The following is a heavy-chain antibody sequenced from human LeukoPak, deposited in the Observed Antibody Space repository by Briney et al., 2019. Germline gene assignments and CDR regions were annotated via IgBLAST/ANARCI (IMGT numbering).Heavy chain of an antibody. Sequence: GGSLRLSCAASGFTFHDYAMHWVRQAPGKGLEWVSGISWNSGSIGYADSVKGRFTISRDNAKNSLYLQMNSLRAEDTALYYCAKGTSLNYYDSSGYIGAIDYWGQGTLVTVSS. CDR2: ISWNSGSI. J-gene: IGHJ4*02. CDR3: AKGTSLNYYDSSGYIGAIDY. CDR1: GFTFHDYA. V-gene: IGHV3-9*01. D-gene: IGHD3-22*01.